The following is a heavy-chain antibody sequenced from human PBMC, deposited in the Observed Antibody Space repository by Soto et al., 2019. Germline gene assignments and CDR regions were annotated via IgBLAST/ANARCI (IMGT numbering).Heavy chain of an antibody. Sequence: EVQLLESGGGLVQPGGSLRLSCAASGFTFSSYAMSWVRQAPGKGLEWVSAISGSGGSTYYADSVKGRFTISRDNSKNTLYLQMNSLRAEDTAVYYCAKDRDLRFLEWLGAFDIWGQGTMVTVSS. CDR2: ISGSGGST. V-gene: IGHV3-23*01. CDR3: AKDRDLRFLEWLGAFDI. J-gene: IGHJ3*02. D-gene: IGHD3-3*01. CDR1: GFTFSSYA.